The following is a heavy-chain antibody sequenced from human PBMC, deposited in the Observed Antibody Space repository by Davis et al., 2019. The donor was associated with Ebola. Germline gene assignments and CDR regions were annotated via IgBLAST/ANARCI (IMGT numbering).Heavy chain of an antibody. CDR3: ARGYSGSYYGANWFDP. CDR2: IYSGGST. J-gene: IGHJ5*02. CDR1: GFTFSSYA. Sequence: GGSLRLSCAASGFTFSSYAMSWVRQAPGKGLEWVSVIYSGGSTYYADSVKGRFTISRDNSKNTLYLQMNSLRAEDTAVYYCARGYSGSYYGANWFDPWGQGTLVTVSS. V-gene: IGHV3-66*02. D-gene: IGHD1-26*01.